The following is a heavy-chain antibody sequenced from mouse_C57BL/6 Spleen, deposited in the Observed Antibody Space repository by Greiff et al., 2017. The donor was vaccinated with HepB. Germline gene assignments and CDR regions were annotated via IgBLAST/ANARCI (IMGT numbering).Heavy chain of an antibody. J-gene: IGHJ2*01. Sequence: VKLQQPGAELVRPGSSVKLSCKASGYTFTSYWMHWVKQRPIQGLEWIGNIDPSDSETHYNQKFKDKATLTVDKSSSTAYMQLSSLTSEDSAVYYCARHGQFDYWGQGTTLTVSS. D-gene: IGHD3-3*01. V-gene: IGHV1-52*01. CDR2: IDPSDSET. CDR3: ARHGQFDY. CDR1: GYTFTSYW.